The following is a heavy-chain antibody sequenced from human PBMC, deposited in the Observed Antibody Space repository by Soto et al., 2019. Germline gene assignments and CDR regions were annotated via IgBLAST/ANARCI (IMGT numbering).Heavy chain of an antibody. J-gene: IGHJ6*02. CDR2: IYYSGST. V-gene: IGHV4-31*03. Sequence: QVQLQESGPGLVKPSQTLSLTCTVSGDSMSSGHYYWSWIRQHPGKGLEWNGYIYYSGSTYYNSSLKSRVTISIDTPKKQFSLKLRSVTAADTAVYYCAREGHYYDSSGYPMDYYGMDVWGQGTTVTVSS. CDR3: AREGHYYDSSGYPMDYYGMDV. CDR1: GDSMSSGHYY. D-gene: IGHD3-22*01.